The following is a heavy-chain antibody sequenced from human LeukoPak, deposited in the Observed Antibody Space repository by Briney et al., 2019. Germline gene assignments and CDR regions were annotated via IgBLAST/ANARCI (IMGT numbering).Heavy chain of an antibody. D-gene: IGHD1-26*01. CDR3: ARGKVGITYWFDP. Sequence: GGSLRLSCAPSGFVAKYNYTSWVRQAPGKGLEWVSVIYSGGSTYYRDCVKGRFTIPRDNPKNTVYVQMNSPRGEHTALYYCARGKVGITYWFDPWGQGTLLTVSS. V-gene: IGHV3-66*01. CDR2: IYSGGST. J-gene: IGHJ5*02. CDR1: GFVAKYNY.